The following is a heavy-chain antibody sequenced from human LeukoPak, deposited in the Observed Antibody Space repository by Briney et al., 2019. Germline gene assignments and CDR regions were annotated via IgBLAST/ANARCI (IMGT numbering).Heavy chain of an antibody. V-gene: IGHV3-23*01. CDR1: GFTFDDYG. CDR3: ANGGDATFDP. CDR2: ISGSGGST. D-gene: IGHD2-21*02. Sequence: PGGSLRLSCAASGFTFDDYGMNWVRQAPGKGLEWVSAISGSGGSTYYADSVKGRFTISRDNSKNTLYLQMNSLRAEDTAVYYCANGGDATFDPWGQGILVTVSS. J-gene: IGHJ5*02.